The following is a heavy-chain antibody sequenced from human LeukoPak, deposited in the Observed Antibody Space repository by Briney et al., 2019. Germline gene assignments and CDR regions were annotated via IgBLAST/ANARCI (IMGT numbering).Heavy chain of an antibody. D-gene: IGHD2-2*01. Sequence: SETLSLTCTVSGGSISSYYWSWIRQPPGKVLEWIGYIYDSGSTNYIPSLKSRVTISVDTSKNQFSLKLSSVTAADTAVYYCARGTPYCGSTSCYPYFYYWGQGTLVTVSS. CDR3: ARGTPYCGSTSCYPYFYY. CDR2: IYDSGST. J-gene: IGHJ4*02. V-gene: IGHV4-59*01. CDR1: GGSISSYY.